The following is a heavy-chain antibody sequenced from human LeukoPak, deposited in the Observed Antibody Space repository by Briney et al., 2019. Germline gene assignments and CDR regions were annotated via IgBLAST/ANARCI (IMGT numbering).Heavy chain of an antibody. V-gene: IGHV3-74*03. Sequence: GGSLRLSCAASGFRLSSYYMDWVRQGPGKGLVWVSRLKSDGSSTKYADSVQGRFTISRDDAKNTLYLQMTSVRVEDAAVYYCARTTMETQYFDRWGQGTLVTVSS. CDR1: GFRLSSYY. J-gene: IGHJ4*02. CDR2: LKSDGSST. CDR3: ARTTMETQYFDR. D-gene: IGHD1-1*01.